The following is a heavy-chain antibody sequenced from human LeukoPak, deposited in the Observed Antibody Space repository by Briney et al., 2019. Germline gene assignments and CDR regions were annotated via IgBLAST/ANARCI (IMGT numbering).Heavy chain of an antibody. J-gene: IGHJ4*02. Sequence: ASVKVSCEASGYTFTGLYVHWVRQAPGQGLEWMGWINPNSGGTRLAQKFQGSVTMTRDTSITTAYMELTWLKSDDTAVYYCAREPPAYCGTDCYALGYWGQGTLVTVSS. CDR1: GYTFTGLY. D-gene: IGHD2-21*02. CDR2: INPNSGGT. CDR3: AREPPAYCGTDCYALGY. V-gene: IGHV1-2*02.